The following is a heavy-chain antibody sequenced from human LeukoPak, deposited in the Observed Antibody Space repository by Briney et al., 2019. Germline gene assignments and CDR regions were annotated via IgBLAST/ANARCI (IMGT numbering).Heavy chain of an antibody. D-gene: IGHD3-16*01. Sequence: GGSLRLSCAASGFTFSSYWMNWARQAPGKGLEWVSSINHNGNVNYYVDSVKGRFTISRDNAKNSLYLQMSNLRAEDTAVYFCARGGGLDVWGEGATVTVSS. V-gene: IGHV3-7*03. J-gene: IGHJ6*01. CDR1: GFTFSSYW. CDR2: INHNGNVN. CDR3: ARGGGLDV.